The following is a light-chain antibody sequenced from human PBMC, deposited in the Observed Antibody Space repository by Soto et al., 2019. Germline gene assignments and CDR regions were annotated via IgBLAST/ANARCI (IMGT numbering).Light chain of an antibody. J-gene: IGLJ1*01. CDR3: TSYTSASTPCV. V-gene: IGLV2-14*01. Sequence: QPALTHPASVTGAPGQALPITCIGTSSDVGRYTYVSWYQQYPGKAPKLIIYDVYNRPSGVSNRFSGSKSGNTASLTISGLQAEDEAEYYCTSYTSASTPCVFGSGTEVTVL. CDR2: DVY. CDR1: SSDVGRYTY.